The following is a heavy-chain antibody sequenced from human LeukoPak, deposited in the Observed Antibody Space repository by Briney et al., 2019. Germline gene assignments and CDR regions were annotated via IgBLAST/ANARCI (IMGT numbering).Heavy chain of an antibody. D-gene: IGHD1-26*01. Sequence: GASVKVSCKSSGYTFTSYYIVWVRQAPGQGLEWMGLTNPSGGSTSYAQKFQGRVTMTRDMSASTVYMELSSLRSEDTAVYYCARNEGGGFDYWGQGTLVTVSS. CDR1: GYTFTSYY. V-gene: IGHV1-46*01. CDR3: ARNEGGGFDY. CDR2: TNPSGGST. J-gene: IGHJ4*02.